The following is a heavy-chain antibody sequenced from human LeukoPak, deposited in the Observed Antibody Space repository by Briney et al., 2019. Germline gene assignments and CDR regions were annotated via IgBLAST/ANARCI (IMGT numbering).Heavy chain of an antibody. CDR1: GFTVSSNY. CDR3: ASLASYYYYMDV. Sequence: GGSLRLSCAASGFTVSSNYMSWVRQAPGKGLEWVSVIYSGGSTYYADSVKGRFTISRDNSKNTLYLQMNSLRAEDTAVYYCASLASYYYYMDVWGKGTTVTISS. J-gene: IGHJ6*03. V-gene: IGHV3-66*01. CDR2: IYSGGST.